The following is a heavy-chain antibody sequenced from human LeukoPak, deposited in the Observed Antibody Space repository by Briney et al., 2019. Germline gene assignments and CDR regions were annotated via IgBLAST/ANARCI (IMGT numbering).Heavy chain of an antibody. D-gene: IGHD3-16*01. CDR1: GYTFTGYY. CDR2: INPNSGGT. V-gene: IGHV1-2*02. J-gene: IGHJ5*02. CDR3: AIVMITFGGVIDP. Sequence: ASVKVSCKASGYTFTGYYMHWVRQAPGQGLEWMGWINPNSGGTNYAQKFQGRVTMTRDTSISTAYMELSRLRSDDMAVYYCAIVMITFGGVIDPWGQGTLVTVSS.